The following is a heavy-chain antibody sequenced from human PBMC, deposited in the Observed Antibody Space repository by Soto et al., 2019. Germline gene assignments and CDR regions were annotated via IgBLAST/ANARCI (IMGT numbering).Heavy chain of an antibody. CDR3: ENKTIDDFDD. J-gene: IGHJ4*02. CDR1: GFNFRSKD. D-gene: IGHD3-3*01. Sequence: QVQLVESGGGVVQPGRSLRLSCEASGFNFRSKDMHWVRQAPGKGLDWVATIRNDGSVKDYADSVKGRFNISRDNSKNTLYLKMNTLGVEDTALYYCENKTIDDFDDWGQGTLVTVSS. V-gene: IGHV3-33*06. CDR2: IRNDGSVK.